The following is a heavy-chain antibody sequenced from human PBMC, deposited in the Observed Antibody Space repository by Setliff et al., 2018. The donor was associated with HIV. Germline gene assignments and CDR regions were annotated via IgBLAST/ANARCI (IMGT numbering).Heavy chain of an antibody. V-gene: IGHV4-61*02. J-gene: IGHJ3*02. D-gene: IGHD1-26*01. CDR1: GGSISSVSYY. Sequence: TLSLTCTVSGGSISSVSYYWSWIRQPAGKGLEWIGRIYGSGSTNYNPSLKSRVSMSVDTSKNQFSLRLNSVTAADTAVYYCVRPAGKGSYYGDDAFDIWGQGRLVTVSS. CDR3: VRPAGKGSYYGDDAFDI. CDR2: IYGSGST.